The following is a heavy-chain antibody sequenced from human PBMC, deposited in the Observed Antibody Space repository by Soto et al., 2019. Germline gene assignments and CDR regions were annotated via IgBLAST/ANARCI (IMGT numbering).Heavy chain of an antibody. V-gene: IGHV3-21*01. Sequence: PGGSLRLACAASGFTFSSYSMNWVRQAPGKGLEWVSSISISSSYIYYADSVKGRFTISRDNAKNSLYLQMNSLRAEDTAVYYCARGVDPERIKRTIFGVVTDTDYGMDVWGQGTTVTVSS. CDR2: ISISSSYI. D-gene: IGHD3-3*01. CDR3: ARGVDPERIKRTIFGVVTDTDYGMDV. CDR1: GFTFSSYS. J-gene: IGHJ6*02.